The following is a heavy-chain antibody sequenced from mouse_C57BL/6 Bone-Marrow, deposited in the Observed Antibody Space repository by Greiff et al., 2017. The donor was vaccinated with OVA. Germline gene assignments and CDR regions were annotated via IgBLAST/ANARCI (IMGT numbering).Heavy chain of an antibody. D-gene: IGHD1-1*01. J-gene: IGHJ1*03. CDR1: GYSFTSYY. V-gene: IGHV1-66*01. Sequence: VQLQESGPELVKPGASVKISCKASGYSFTSYYIHWVKQRPGQGLEWIGWIYPGSGNTKYNEKFKGKATLTADTSSSTAYMQLSSLTSEDSTVYYCARRGDCYGSSHWYFDVWGTGTTVTVSS. CDR3: ARRGDCYGSSHWYFDV. CDR2: IYPGSGNT.